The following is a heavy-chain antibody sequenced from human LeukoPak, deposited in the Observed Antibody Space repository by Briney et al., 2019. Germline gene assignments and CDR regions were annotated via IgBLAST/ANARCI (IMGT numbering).Heavy chain of an antibody. CDR2: IHPSGGST. D-gene: IGHD5-18*01. CDR3: ARATLDAAMVYWSFDL. CDR1: GYTFTDHY. Sequence: ASVTLSCKASGYTFTDHYMHWVRQAPGQGLEWMGVIHPSGGSTAFAQKFQGRVSMTSDTSTSTVYVELRSLTSDDTAVYYCARATLDAAMVYWSFDLWGRGTVVNVSS. J-gene: IGHJ2*01. V-gene: IGHV1-46*01.